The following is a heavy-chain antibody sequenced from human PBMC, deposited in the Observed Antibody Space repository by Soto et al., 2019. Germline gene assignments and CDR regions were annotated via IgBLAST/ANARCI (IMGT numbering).Heavy chain of an antibody. V-gene: IGHV1-18*01. CDR2: ISAYNGNT. J-gene: IGHJ4*02. CDR1: GYTFTSYG. Sequence: ASVKVSCKASGYTFTSYGISWVRQAPGQGLEWMGWISAYNGNTNYAQKLQGRVTMTTDTSTSTAYMELRSLRSDDTAVYYCARENYSDYVLDYYFDYWGQGTLVTVSS. D-gene: IGHD4-17*01. CDR3: ARENYSDYVLDYYFDY.